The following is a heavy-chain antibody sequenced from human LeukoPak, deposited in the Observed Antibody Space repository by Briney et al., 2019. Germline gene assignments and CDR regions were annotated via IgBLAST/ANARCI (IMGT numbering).Heavy chain of an antibody. CDR3: ARGGKWELLRWCDP. CDR2: ISYDGSNK. Sequence: PGGSLRLSCAASGFTFSSYAMHWVRQAPGKGLEWVAVISYDGSNKYYADSVKGRFTISRDNSKNTLYLQMNSLRAEDTAVYYCARGGKWELLRWCDPWGQGTLVNVSS. J-gene: IGHJ5*02. V-gene: IGHV3-30-3*01. D-gene: IGHD1-26*01. CDR1: GFTFSSYA.